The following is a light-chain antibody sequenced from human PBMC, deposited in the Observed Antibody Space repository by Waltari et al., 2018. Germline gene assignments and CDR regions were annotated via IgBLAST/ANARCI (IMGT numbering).Light chain of an antibody. Sequence: QSALTQPASVSGSPGQSISISCIGPSRDVGPSNLVSWYQHHPGKAPKLIVFETSKLPSGVSNRFPGSKAANTASLIISGLQADDEADYYCCSYAGSGSWVFGGGTKVTVI. CDR1: SRDVGPSNL. V-gene: IGLV2-23*01. CDR2: ETS. CDR3: CSYAGSGSWV. J-gene: IGLJ3*02.